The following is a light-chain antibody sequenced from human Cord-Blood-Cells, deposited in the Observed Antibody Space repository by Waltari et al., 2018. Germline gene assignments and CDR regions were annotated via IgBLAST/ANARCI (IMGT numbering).Light chain of an antibody. CDR1: QSVLYSSNNKNY. V-gene: IGKV4-1*01. Sequence: DIVMTQSPDSLAVSLGERATTTCKSSQSVLYSSNNKNYLAWYQQKPGQPPTLLIYWASTRESGVPDRFSGSGSGTDFTLTISSLQAEDVAVYYCQQYYSTPYTFGQGTKLEIK. J-gene: IGKJ2*01. CDR3: QQYYSTPYT. CDR2: WAS.